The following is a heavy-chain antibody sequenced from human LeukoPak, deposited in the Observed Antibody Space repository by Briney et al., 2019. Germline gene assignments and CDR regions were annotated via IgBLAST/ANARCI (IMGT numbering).Heavy chain of an antibody. CDR2: ISIGGDS. CDR3: ARGGPLGF. Sequence: GGSLRLSCAASGFIVSGSYMYWVRQTPGKGLEWVSTISIGGDSYHADSVKPRFTISRDNSKNTLFLRMSSLRSEDTAVYYCARGGPLGFWGQGTLVTVSS. V-gene: IGHV3-66*01. CDR1: GFIVSGSY. J-gene: IGHJ4*02.